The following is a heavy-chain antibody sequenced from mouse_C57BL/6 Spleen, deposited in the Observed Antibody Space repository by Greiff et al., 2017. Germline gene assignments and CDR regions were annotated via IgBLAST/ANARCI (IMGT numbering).Heavy chain of an antibody. CDR1: GYTFTSYT. CDR3: AREGLTTVVAPFAY. J-gene: IGHJ3*01. Sequence: VHLVESGAELARPGASVKMSCKASGYTFTSYTMHWVKQRPGQGLEWIGYINPSSGYTKYNQKFKDKATLTADKSSSTAYMQLSSLTYEDSAVYYCAREGLTTVVAPFAYWGQGTLVTVSA. CDR2: INPSSGYT. V-gene: IGHV1-4*01. D-gene: IGHD1-1*01.